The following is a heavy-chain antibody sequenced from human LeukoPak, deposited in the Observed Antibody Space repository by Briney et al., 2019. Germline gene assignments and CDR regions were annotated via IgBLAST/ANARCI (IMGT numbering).Heavy chain of an antibody. CDR2: ISSSSTI. Sequence: GGSLRLSCAASGFTFSSYSMNWVRQAPGKGLEWVSYISSSSTIYYADSVKGRFTISRDNAKNSLYLQMNSLRAEDTAVYYCARAPNSYYDSSGYPLMDFDYWGQGTLVTVSS. CDR3: ARAPNSYYDSSGYPLMDFDY. D-gene: IGHD3-22*01. CDR1: GFTFSSYS. V-gene: IGHV3-48*01. J-gene: IGHJ4*02.